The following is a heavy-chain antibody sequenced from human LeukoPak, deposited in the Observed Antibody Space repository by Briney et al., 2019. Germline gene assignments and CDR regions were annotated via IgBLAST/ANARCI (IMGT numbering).Heavy chain of an antibody. CDR1: GGSISSSSYY. Sequence: SETLSLTCTVSGGSISSSSYYWGWIRQPPGKGLEWIGSIYYSGSTYYNPSLKSRVTISVDTSKNQFSLELSSVTAADTAVYYCARVGATLEALDYWGQGTLVTVSS. D-gene: IGHD1-26*01. CDR2: IYYSGST. CDR3: ARVGATLEALDY. J-gene: IGHJ4*02. V-gene: IGHV4-39*07.